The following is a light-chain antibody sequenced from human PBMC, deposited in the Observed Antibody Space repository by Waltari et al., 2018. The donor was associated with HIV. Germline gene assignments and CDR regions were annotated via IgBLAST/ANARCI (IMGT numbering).Light chain of an antibody. CDR3: QAWDRGTAV. J-gene: IGLJ2*01. V-gene: IGLV3-1*01. Sequence: SYELTPPPSVSVSPGQTASITCSGDKLGDKYTCWYQQKPGQSPVLVIYQDNKRPSGIAARFSGSNSGNTATLTISGTQAMDEADYYCQAWDRGTAVFGGGTKLTVL. CDR2: QDN. CDR1: KLGDKY.